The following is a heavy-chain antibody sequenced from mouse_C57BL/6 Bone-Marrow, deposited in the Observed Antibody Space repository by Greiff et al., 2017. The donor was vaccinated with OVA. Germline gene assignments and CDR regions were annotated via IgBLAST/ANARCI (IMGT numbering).Heavy chain of an antibody. CDR2: INYDGSST. Sequence: EVMVVESEGGLVQPGSSMKLSCTASGFTFSDYYMAWVRQVPEKGLEWVANINYDGSSTYYLDSLKSRFIISRDNAKNNLYLQMRSLKSEDTASYYSAREIFRGTTVVGSFDYWGQGTTLTVSS. J-gene: IGHJ2*01. CDR1: GFTFSDYY. CDR3: AREIFRGTTVVGSFDY. D-gene: IGHD1-1*01. V-gene: IGHV5-16*01.